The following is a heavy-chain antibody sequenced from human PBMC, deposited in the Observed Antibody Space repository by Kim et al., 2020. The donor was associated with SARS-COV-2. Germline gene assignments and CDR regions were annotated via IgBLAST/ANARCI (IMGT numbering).Heavy chain of an antibody. V-gene: IGHV1-18*01. Sequence: ASVKVSCKASGYSFASYGISWVRQAPGQGLEWMGGIGAYNGMSDNGQTFNDRITMTTDISSSRAYLEVRSLRSDDTAVYYCARGGRGDHFYNGMDVWGQGTAVTVSS. CDR1: GYSFASYG. D-gene: IGHD2-21*02. J-gene: IGHJ6*02. CDR2: IGAYNGMS. CDR3: ARGGRGDHFYNGMDV.